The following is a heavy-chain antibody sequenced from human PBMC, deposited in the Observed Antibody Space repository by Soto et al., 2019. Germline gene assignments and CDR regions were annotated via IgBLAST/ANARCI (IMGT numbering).Heavy chain of an antibody. D-gene: IGHD2-2*01. Sequence: PSETLSLTCTVSGGSISSYYWSWIRQPPGKGLEWIGYIYYSGSTNYNPSLKSRVTISVDTSKNQFSLKLSSVTAADTAVYYCARGLPPPLTHHFRIVVVSAATFDYWGKRTLGTVYS. CDR2: IYYSGST. J-gene: IGHJ4*02. CDR1: GGSISSYY. CDR3: ARGLPPPLTHHFRIVVVSAATFDY. V-gene: IGHV4-59*01.